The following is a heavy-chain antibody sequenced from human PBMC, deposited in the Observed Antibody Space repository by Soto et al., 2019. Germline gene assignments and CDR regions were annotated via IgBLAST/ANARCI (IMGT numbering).Heavy chain of an antibody. CDR2: IYYSGST. CDR1: GGSVSSGSYY. D-gene: IGHD3-9*01. V-gene: IGHV4-61*01. CDR3: ARERRGGYYDILTGYSGWFEP. J-gene: IGHJ5*02. Sequence: SETLSLTCTVSGGSVSSGSYYWSWIRQPPGKGLEWIGYIYYSGSTNYNPSLKSRVTISVDTSKNQFSLKLSSVTAADTAVYYCARERRGGYYDILTGYSGWFEPWGQATLVTVSS.